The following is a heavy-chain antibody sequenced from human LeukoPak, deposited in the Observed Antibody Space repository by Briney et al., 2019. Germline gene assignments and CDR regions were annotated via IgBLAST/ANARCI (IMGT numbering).Heavy chain of an antibody. CDR2: VFHSGST. Sequence: SETLSLTCTVSGYAISGGYYWAWIRQPPGEGPEWIGSVFHSGSTIYNPDLKRRVTISVDTSKNQLSLKLSSVTAADTAVYYCARDRDTNTWYWGWFDPWGQGALVTVSS. V-gene: IGHV4-38-2*02. D-gene: IGHD2-8*02. J-gene: IGHJ5*02. CDR3: ARDRDTNTWYWGWFDP. CDR1: GYAISGGYY.